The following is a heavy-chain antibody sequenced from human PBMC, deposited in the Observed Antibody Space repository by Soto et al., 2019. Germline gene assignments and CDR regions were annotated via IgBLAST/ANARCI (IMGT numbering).Heavy chain of an antibody. J-gene: IGHJ3*01. V-gene: IGHV4-31*03. CDR3: ARNALLTTATRRAWETYDV. D-gene: IGHD3-10*01. CDR2: IFYSGST. Sequence: TLSLTCTVSGGSLSSGAYYWGWIRQHPGQGLEWIGYIFYSGSTYYNPSLKSRVTISIDTSKNQFSLRLTSVTAADTAAYYCARNALLTTATRRAWETYDVWGQGTMVTVSS. CDR1: GGSLSSGAYY.